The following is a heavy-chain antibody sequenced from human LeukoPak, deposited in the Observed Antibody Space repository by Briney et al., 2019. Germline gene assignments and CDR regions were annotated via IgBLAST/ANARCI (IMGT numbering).Heavy chain of an antibody. CDR2: ISYDGSNK. Sequence: GGSLRLSCAASGLTFSSYAMHWVRQAPGKGLEWVAVISYDGSNKYYADSVKGRFTISRDNSKNTLYLQMNSLRAEDTAVYYCASSDCSGGSCYLFVGHGMDVWGQGTTVTVSS. D-gene: IGHD2-15*01. CDR3: ASSDCSGGSCYLFVGHGMDV. J-gene: IGHJ6*02. CDR1: GLTFSSYA. V-gene: IGHV3-30-3*01.